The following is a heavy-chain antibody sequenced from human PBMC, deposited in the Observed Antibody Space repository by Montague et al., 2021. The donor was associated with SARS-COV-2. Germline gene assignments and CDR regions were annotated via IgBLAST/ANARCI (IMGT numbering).Heavy chain of an antibody. CDR1: GFTFSSYW. D-gene: IGHD2-15*01. CDR3: ARDSVVVAAMYYYYGMDV. J-gene: IGHJ6*02. CDR2: IKQDGSEK. V-gene: IGHV3-7*01. Sequence: SLRLSCAASGFTFSSYWMSWVRQAPGKGLEWVANIKQDGSEKYYVGSVKGRFTISRDNAKNSLYLQMNSLRAEDTAVYYCARDSVVVAAMYYYYGMDVWGQGTTVTVSS.